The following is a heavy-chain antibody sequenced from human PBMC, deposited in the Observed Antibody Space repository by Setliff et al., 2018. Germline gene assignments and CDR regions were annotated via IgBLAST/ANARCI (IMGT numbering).Heavy chain of an antibody. CDR3: ATHGGYYYDSSGSFGAY. CDR1: GYTFTSYA. CDR2: INAVNGNT. D-gene: IGHD3-22*01. Sequence: ASVKVSCKASGYTFTSYAMNWVRQAPGQRLEWMGWINAVNGNTKYSQKFQGRVTITENTSASTDYMELSSLRTEDTAVYYCATHGGYYYDSSGSFGAYWGQGTLVTVSS. J-gene: IGHJ4*02. V-gene: IGHV1-3*01.